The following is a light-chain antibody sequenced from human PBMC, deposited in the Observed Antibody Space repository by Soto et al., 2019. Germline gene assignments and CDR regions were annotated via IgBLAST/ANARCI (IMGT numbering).Light chain of an antibody. CDR2: AAS. V-gene: IGKV1-9*01. CDR1: QGISSY. J-gene: IGKJ1*01. CDR3: QQYNSYL. Sequence: IQLTHSPSSLSASVGDRVTITCRASQGISSYLAWYQQKPGKAPKLLIYAASTLQSGVPSRFSGSGSGTEFTLTISSLQPDDFATYYCQQYNSYLFGQGTKVDIK.